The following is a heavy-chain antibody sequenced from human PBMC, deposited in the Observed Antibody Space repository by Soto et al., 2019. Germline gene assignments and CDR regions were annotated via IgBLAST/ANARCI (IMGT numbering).Heavy chain of an antibody. Sequence: ASVKVSCKASGGTFSSYAISWVRQAPGQGLEWMGGIIPIFGTANYAQKLQGRVTMTTDTSTSTAYMELRSLRSDDTAVYYCARDGGDYGDYTRYDYWGQGTLVTVSS. J-gene: IGHJ4*02. CDR3: ARDGGDYGDYTRYDY. V-gene: IGHV1-69*05. D-gene: IGHD4-17*01. CDR1: GGTFSSYA. CDR2: IIPIFGTA.